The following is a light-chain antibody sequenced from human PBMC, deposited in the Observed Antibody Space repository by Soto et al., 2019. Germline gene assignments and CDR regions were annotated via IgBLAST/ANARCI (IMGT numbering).Light chain of an antibody. CDR2: DAS. V-gene: IGKV3-20*01. CDR1: QTVRNNY. J-gene: IGKJ4*01. Sequence: EIVLTPSPGTLSFSPGERATLSCRASQTVRNNYLAWYQQKPGQAPRLLIYDASSRATGIPDRFSGGGSGTDFTLTISRLEPEDFAVYYCQQFSSYPLTFGGGTKVDIK. CDR3: QQFSSYPLT.